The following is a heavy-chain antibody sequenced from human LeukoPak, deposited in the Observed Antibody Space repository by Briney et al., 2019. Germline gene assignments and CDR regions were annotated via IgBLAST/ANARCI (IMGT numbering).Heavy chain of an antibody. Sequence: GASVKVSCKASGYTFTGYYMHWVRQAPGQGLEWMGWINPNSGGTNYAQKFQGRVTMTRDTSISTAYMELSGLRSDDTAVYYCAREGTDYYDSSGCLDYWGQGTLVTVSS. J-gene: IGHJ4*02. CDR1: GYTFTGYY. V-gene: IGHV1-2*02. CDR2: INPNSGGT. D-gene: IGHD3-22*01. CDR3: AREGTDYYDSSGCLDY.